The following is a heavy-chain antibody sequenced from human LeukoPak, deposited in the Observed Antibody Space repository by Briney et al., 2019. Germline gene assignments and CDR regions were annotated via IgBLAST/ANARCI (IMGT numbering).Heavy chain of an antibody. CDR1: GYSFTNYW. CDR3: GRHVLAGTYSTGLAY. V-gene: IGHV5-51*01. Sequence: GESLKISCKGSGYSFTNYWIGWVRQMPGKGLEWMGVIHPGDSEIRYSPSFQGQVTIPADKSISTAYLQWSSLKASDTAIYYCGRHVLAGTYSTGLAYWGQGTLLTVSS. CDR2: IHPGDSEI. D-gene: IGHD6-25*01. J-gene: IGHJ4*02.